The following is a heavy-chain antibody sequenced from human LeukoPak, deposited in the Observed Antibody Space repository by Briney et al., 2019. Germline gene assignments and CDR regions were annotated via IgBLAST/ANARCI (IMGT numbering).Heavy chain of an antibody. CDR3: AKNGDRGAYCSGGSCYPYYYYNMDV. V-gene: IGHV1-46*01. CDR1: GYTFTGYY. CDR2: INPSGGST. D-gene: IGHD2-15*01. Sequence: ASVKVSCKASGYTFTGYYMHWVRQAPGQGLEWMGIINPSGGSTSYAQKFQGRVTMTRDMSTSTVYMELSSLRAEDTAIYYCAKNGDRGAYCSGGSCYPYYYYNMDVWGKGTTVTISS. J-gene: IGHJ6*03.